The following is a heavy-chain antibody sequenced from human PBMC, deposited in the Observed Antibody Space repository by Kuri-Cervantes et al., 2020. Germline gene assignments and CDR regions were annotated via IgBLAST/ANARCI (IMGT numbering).Heavy chain of an antibody. CDR1: GFTFSSYG. J-gene: IGHJ6*03. D-gene: IGHD3-10*01. CDR2: IRYDGSKK. CDR3: AKDRRVRGVHPLHYYYYMDV. V-gene: IGHV3-30*02. Sequence: GESLKISCAAPGFTFSSYGMHWGRQAPGKGLEWVAFIRYDGSKKYYADSVKGRFTISRDKVKNTLYLQMNSLRAEDTAVYYCAKDRRVRGVHPLHYYYYMDVWGKGTTVTVSS.